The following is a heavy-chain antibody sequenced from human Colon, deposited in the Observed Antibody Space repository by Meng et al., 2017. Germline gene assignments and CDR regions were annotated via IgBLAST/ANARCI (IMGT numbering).Heavy chain of an antibody. CDR2: TSHSGST. J-gene: IGHJ4*02. V-gene: IGHV4-4*03. CDR1: GGSISRGDW. D-gene: IGHD3-22*01. CDR3: ASSDYYRSDY. Sequence: GPAMGKPPETLSFTGAVPGGSISRGDWWSWVRQPPGKGLEWIGETSHSGSTTYSPSLKSRVTISLDKSKNQLSLKLNSVTAADTAGYYCASSDYYRSDYWGQGTLVTVSS.